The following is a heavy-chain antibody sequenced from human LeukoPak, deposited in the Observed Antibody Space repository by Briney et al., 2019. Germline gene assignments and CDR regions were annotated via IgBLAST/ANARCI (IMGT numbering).Heavy chain of an antibody. D-gene: IGHD3-22*01. Sequence: GGSLRLSCAASGFTFSSYGMHWVRQAPGKGLEWVALISYDGSNKYYADSVKGRFTISRDNSKNTLYLQMNSLRAEDTAVYYCAKDRLGALYYYDSSGYYRFDYWGQGTLVTVSS. V-gene: IGHV3-30*18. CDR2: ISYDGSNK. CDR1: GFTFSSYG. CDR3: AKDRLGALYYYDSSGYYRFDY. J-gene: IGHJ4*02.